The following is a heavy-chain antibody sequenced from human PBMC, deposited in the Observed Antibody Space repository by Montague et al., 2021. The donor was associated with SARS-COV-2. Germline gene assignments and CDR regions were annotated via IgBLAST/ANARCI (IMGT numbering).Heavy chain of an antibody. J-gene: IGHJ6*03. D-gene: IGHD6-25*01. CDR2: ITHSGNT. CDR3: ARGLSGSYSGGWVPVALFDWYQYMDD. Sequence: SETLSLTCAVYGGSFSGYYWSWVRRPPGKGLEWIGEITHSGNTHXNPYLKSRVTISVDTSKNQFSLTLTSVTAADAAVYYCARGLSGSYSGGWVPVALFDWYQYMDDWGKGITVTVSS. V-gene: IGHV4-34*01. CDR1: GGSFSGYY.